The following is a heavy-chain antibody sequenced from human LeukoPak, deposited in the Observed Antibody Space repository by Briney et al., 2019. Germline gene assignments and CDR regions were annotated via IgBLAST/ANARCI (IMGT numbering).Heavy chain of an antibody. D-gene: IGHD5-18*01. V-gene: IGHV4-59*01. Sequence: SETLSLTCTVSGGSIRNYYWSWIRQPPGKGLEWIGYIYYSGSTNYNPSLKSRVTISVDTSKNQFSLKLSSVTAADTAVYYCARVTSYGPGYYYYMDVWGKGTTVTVSS. CDR2: IYYSGST. J-gene: IGHJ6*03. CDR1: GGSIRNYY. CDR3: ARVTSYGPGYYYYMDV.